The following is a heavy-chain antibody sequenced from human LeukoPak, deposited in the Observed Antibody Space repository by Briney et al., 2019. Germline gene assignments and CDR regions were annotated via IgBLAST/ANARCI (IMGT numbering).Heavy chain of an antibody. CDR3: AKGYGESHFDS. D-gene: IGHD5-18*01. CDR2: IWFDGSNQ. J-gene: IGHJ4*02. V-gene: IGHV3-30*02. Sequence: GGSLRLSCAASGFTFRSFGMHFVRQAPGKGLEWVAFIWFDGSNQYYTDSVKGRFTMSRDNSNNTLYLQMNNLRGDDTAVYFCAKGYGESHFDSWGQGTLVTVSS. CDR1: GFTFRSFG.